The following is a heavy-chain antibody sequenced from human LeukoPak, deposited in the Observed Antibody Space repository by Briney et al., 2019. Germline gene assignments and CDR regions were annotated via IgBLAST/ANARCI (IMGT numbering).Heavy chain of an antibody. V-gene: IGHV3-66*01. CDR1: GFTVSSYY. D-gene: IGHD4-11*01. CDR3: ARSYSNHLFGMDV. Sequence: GGSLRLSCAASGFTVSSYYMTWVRQAPGKGLGWVSVMYSGGSTYYADSVKGRVAISRDNSQNTVFLQMNSVRVEDTAVYYCARSYSNHLFGMDVWGQGTAVTVS. J-gene: IGHJ6*02. CDR2: MYSGGST.